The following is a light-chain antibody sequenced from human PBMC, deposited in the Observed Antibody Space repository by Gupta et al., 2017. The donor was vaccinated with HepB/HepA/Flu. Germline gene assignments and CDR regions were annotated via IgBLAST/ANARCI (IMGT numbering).Light chain of an antibody. CDR3: GTWDSSLSVVV. CDR2: ENS. J-gene: IGLJ2*01. Sequence: QSVLTQPPSLSAAPGQKVTISCSGSSSNIENNYVSWYQQLPGTAPKLLIFENSQRPSGIPDRFSGSTSDTSATLDITGLQTGDEADYYCGTWDSSLSVVVFGGGTRLTVL. CDR1: SSNIENNY. V-gene: IGLV1-51*02.